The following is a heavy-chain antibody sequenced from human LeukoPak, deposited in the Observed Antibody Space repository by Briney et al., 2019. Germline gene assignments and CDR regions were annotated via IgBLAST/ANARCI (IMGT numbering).Heavy chain of an antibody. CDR3: ASGPRGGYDSFFDY. J-gene: IGHJ4*02. V-gene: IGHV3-64*01. CDR1: GFTFSSYG. CDR2: ISSNGGST. D-gene: IGHD5-12*01. Sequence: GGSLRLSCTASGFTFSSYGMHWVRQAPGKGLEYVSAISSNGGSTYYANSVKGRFTISRDNSKNTLYLQMGSLRAEDMAVYYCASGPRGGYDSFFDYWGQGTLVTVSS.